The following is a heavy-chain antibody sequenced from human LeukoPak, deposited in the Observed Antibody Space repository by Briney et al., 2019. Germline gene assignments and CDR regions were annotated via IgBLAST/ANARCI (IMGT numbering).Heavy chain of an antibody. V-gene: IGHV1-8*01. J-gene: IGHJ4*02. CDR3: ARSRSPLWFGEPSGDDY. CDR1: GYTFTSYD. CDR2: MNPNSGNT. D-gene: IGHD3-10*01. Sequence: ASVKVSCKASGYTFTSYDINWVRQATGQGLEWMGWMNPNSGNTGYARKFQGRVTMTRNPSISTAYMELSSLRSEDTAAYYCARSRSPLWFGEPSGDDYWGQGTLVTVSS.